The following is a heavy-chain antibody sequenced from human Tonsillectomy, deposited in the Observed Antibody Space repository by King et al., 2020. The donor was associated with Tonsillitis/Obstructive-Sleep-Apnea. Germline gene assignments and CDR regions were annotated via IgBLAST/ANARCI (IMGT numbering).Heavy chain of an antibody. D-gene: IGHD3/OR15-3a*01. J-gene: IGHJ6*03. CDR2: IGPSGSYT. V-gene: IGHV5-10-1*01. Sequence: VQLVESGAEVEKPGESLRISCKGSGYSFTSYVISWVRQIPGKGLEWVGRIGPSGSYTHYSPSFQGHVTISSDKSISTAYLQWSSLKASDTAMYYCARWTGYPINYYMDVWGKGTTVTVSS. CDR1: GYSFTSYV. CDR3: ARWTGYPINYYMDV.